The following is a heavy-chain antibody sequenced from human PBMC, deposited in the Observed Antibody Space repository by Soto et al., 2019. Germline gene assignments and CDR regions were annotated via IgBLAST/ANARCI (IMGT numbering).Heavy chain of an antibody. Sequence: GGSLRLSCAASGFTFSSYAMHWVRQAPGKGLEWVAVISYDGSNKYYADSVKGRFTISRDNSKNTQYLQMNSLRAEDTEVYYCARDGDDIVATFAHDYWGQGTLVTVSS. J-gene: IGHJ4*02. D-gene: IGHD5-12*01. CDR2: ISYDGSNK. CDR3: ARDGDDIVATFAHDY. CDR1: GFTFSSYA. V-gene: IGHV3-30-3*01.